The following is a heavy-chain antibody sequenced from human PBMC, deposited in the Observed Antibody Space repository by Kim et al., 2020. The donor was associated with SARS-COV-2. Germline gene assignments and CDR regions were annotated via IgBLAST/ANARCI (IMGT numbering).Heavy chain of an antibody. Sequence: ASVKVSCKASGYNFNSFSFTWVRQAPGQGLEWIGWISPYNRNTLYAQRFLGRVIMTTDPSTTTASMELRNLTSDATAVYFFARAGTPWSGSHAWVQHWGQ. V-gene: IGHV1-18*04. CDR2: ISPYNRNT. D-gene: IGHD6-25*01. CDR1: GYNFNSFS. J-gene: IGHJ1*01. CDR3: ARAGTPWSGSHAWVQH.